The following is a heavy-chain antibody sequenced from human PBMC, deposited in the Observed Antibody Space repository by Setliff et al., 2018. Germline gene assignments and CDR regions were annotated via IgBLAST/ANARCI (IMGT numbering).Heavy chain of an antibody. V-gene: IGHV1-46*01. D-gene: IGHD2-2*01. CDR2: INTGGGSA. CDR1: GYSFTSYY. CDR3: VIPFCAGTTCPPS. J-gene: IGHJ4*02. Sequence: ASVKVSCKASGYSFTSYYMYWVRQAPGQGLEWMGTINTGGGSASIVDQFQGRVTMTRDTSISTAYMEVSRLRSDDTAVYYCVIPFCAGTTCPPSWGQGALVTVSS.